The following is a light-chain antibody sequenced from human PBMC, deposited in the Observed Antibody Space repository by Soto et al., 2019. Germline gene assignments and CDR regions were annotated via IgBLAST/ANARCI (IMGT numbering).Light chain of an antibody. V-gene: IGKV3-11*01. J-gene: IGKJ2*01. Sequence: EIVLTQSPATLSLSPGERATLSCRASQSVSNSLVWFQQKPGQAPRPLIYDASNRATDIPARFSGSGSGTDFTLTISSLEPEDLAVYYCQQRRNWPRTFGQGTKLEIK. CDR1: QSVSNS. CDR3: QQRRNWPRT. CDR2: DAS.